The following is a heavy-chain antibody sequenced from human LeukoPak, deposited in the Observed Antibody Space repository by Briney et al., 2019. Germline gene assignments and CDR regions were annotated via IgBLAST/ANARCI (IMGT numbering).Heavy chain of an antibody. CDR3: ARAYYGSGSPSDY. V-gene: IGHV1-46*01. CDR2: INPSGGST. Sequence: ASVKVSCKASGYTFTSYYMHWVRQAPGQGLEWMGIINPSGGSTSYAQKFQGRVTMTRDTSISTAYMELSRLRSDDTAVYYCARAYYGSGSPSDYWGQGTLVTVSS. CDR1: GYTFTSYY. D-gene: IGHD3-10*01. J-gene: IGHJ4*02.